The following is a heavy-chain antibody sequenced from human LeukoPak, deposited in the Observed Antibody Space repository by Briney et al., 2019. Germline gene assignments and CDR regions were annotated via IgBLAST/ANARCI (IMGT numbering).Heavy chain of an antibody. J-gene: IGHJ4*02. CDR3: ARGNNPYYFDY. D-gene: IGHD2/OR15-2a*01. CDR2: IYYSGNS. Sequence: SETLSLTCTVSGGSINSGGYYWSWIRQPPGKGLEGIGYIYYSGNSFYNPSLKSRVTISVDTSKNHVSLNLSSVTAADTAVYYCARGNNPYYFDYWGQGTLVTVSS. CDR1: GGSINSGGYY. V-gene: IGHV4-30-4*08.